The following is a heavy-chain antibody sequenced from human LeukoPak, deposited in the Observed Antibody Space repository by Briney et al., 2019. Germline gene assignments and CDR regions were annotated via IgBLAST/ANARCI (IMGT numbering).Heavy chain of an antibody. CDR3: ARRTVTGAHWWFDP. D-gene: IGHD4-17*01. Sequence: PGGSLRLSCAASGFTFSSYEMNWVRQAPGKGLEWVSYISSSGSTIYYADSVKGRFTISRDNAKNSLYLQMNSLRAEDTAVYYCARRTVTGAHWWFDPWGQGTLVTVSS. CDR2: ISSSGSTI. V-gene: IGHV3-48*03. J-gene: IGHJ5*02. CDR1: GFTFSSYE.